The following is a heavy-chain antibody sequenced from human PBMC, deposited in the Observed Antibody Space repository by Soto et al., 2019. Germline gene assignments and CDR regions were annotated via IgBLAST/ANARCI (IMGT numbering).Heavy chain of an antibody. Sequence: PSETLSLTCAVSGGSISSGGYSWSWIRQPPGKGLEWIGYIYHSGSTYYNPSLKSRVTISVDRSKNQFSLKLSSVTAADTAVYYCARDPRPYGGNSPIDYWGQGTLVTVSS. J-gene: IGHJ4*02. V-gene: IGHV4-30-2*01. D-gene: IGHD4-17*01. CDR2: IYHSGST. CDR1: GGSISSGGYS. CDR3: ARDPRPYGGNSPIDY.